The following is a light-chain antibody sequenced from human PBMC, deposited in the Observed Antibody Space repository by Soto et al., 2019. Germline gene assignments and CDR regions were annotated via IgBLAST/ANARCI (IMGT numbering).Light chain of an antibody. CDR2: GAT. Sequence: EIVLTQSPGTLSLSPGERATLSCRTSQSVSSSYLAWYQQKPGQAPRLLRYGATSRPPGIPDRFSGSGSGTDFTLTISRLEPEDCAVYCCQQYGSSPPVTFGQGTKLEIK. J-gene: IGKJ2*01. CDR3: QQYGSSPPVT. CDR1: QSVSSSY. V-gene: IGKV3-20*01.